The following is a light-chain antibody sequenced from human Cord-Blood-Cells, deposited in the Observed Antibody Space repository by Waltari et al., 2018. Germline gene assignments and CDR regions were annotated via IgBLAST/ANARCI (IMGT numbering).Light chain of an antibody. Sequence: DIKMTHAPSSLSASVGDRVTITCRASQSSSSYLNWYQQKPGESPKLLIYAASSLQSGVPSRFSGSGSGTDFTLTISSLQPEDFATYYCQQSYSTPLTFGGGTKVEIK. CDR3: QQSYSTPLT. CDR2: AAS. V-gene: IGKV1-39*01. J-gene: IGKJ4*01. CDR1: QSSSSY.